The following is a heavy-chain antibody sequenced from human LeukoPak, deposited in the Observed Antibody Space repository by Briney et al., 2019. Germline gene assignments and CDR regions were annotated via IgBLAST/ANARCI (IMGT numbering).Heavy chain of an antibody. CDR3: ARDQDSSSWYGDYYGTDV. CDR2: ISYDGSNK. D-gene: IGHD6-13*01. V-gene: IGHV3-30-3*01. CDR1: GFTFSSYA. Sequence: GGSLRLSCAVSGFTFSSYAMHWVRQAPGKGLEWVAVISYDGSNKYYADSVKGRFTISRDNSKNTLYLQMNSLRAEDTAVYYCARDQDSSSWYGDYYGTDVWGQGTTVTVSS. J-gene: IGHJ6*02.